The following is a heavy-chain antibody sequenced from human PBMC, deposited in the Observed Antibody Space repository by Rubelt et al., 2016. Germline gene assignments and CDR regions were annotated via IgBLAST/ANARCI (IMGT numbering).Heavy chain of an antibody. CDR3: VTDLGLRWGFDY. V-gene: IGHV3-23*01. Sequence: GGSLRLSCAASGFTFNNYAMSWVRQAPGKGLEWLSAIIRSGGSTYYADSVKVRFTISRDNSENTLYLQLNSLRAEDPAVYYSVTDLGLRWGFDYRCQGTLVTVSS. D-gene: IGHD4-23*01. CDR2: IIRSGGST. CDR1: GFTFNNYA. J-gene: IGHJ4*02.